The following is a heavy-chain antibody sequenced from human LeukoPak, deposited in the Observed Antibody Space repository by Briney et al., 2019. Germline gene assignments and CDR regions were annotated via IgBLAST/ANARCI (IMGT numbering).Heavy chain of an antibody. CDR1: GRSFSGYY. CDR2: IYHSGSN. CDR3: ARLLDCGGDCYSAETYYYYGMDV. J-gene: IGHJ6*02. V-gene: IGHV4-34*01. D-gene: IGHD2-21*02. Sequence: PSETLSLTCAVYGRSFSGYYWRWLRQPPGKGLEWMGEIYHSGSNKYNLSLKSRLTISVDTSKNQFSLKLSCVTAADTAVYYCARLLDCGGDCYSAETYYYYGMDVWGQGTTVTVSS.